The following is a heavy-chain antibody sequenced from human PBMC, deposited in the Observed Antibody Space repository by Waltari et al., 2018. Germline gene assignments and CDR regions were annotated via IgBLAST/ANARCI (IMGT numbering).Heavy chain of an antibody. D-gene: IGHD4-17*01. J-gene: IGHJ4*02. Sequence: EVQLVQSGAVAAQPGGSLRLSCAASGFTFGRFTMHWVSQSPGQGLVWFSFLNLFGDTNYADSVKVRFAISRDNSKSSVYLNIHDATFEDAGLYFCAKEADYPFPHFDHWGQGALVTVSS. V-gene: IGHV3-43*01. CDR3: AKEADYPFPHFDH. CDR1: GFTFGRFT. CDR2: LNLFGDT.